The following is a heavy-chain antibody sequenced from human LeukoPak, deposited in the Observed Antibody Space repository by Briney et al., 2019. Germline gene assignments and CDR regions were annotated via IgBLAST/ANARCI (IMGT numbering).Heavy chain of an antibody. D-gene: IGHD6-13*01. Sequence: PGGSLRLSCAASGFTFSSYAMSWVRQAPGKGLEWVSAISGSGGSTYYADSLKGRFTISRDNSKNTLYLQMNSLRAEDTAVYYCAKDPGYSSSWYKNYFDYWGQGTLVTVSS. CDR2: ISGSGGST. J-gene: IGHJ4*02. CDR3: AKDPGYSSSWYKNYFDY. V-gene: IGHV3-23*01. CDR1: GFTFSSYA.